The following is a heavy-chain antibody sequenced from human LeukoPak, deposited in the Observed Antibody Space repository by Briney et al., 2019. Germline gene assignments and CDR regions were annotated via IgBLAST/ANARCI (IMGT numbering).Heavy chain of an antibody. CDR3: AKTGIAVAEGFDY. V-gene: IGHV3-21*04. J-gene: IGHJ4*02. Sequence: GGSLRLSCAASGFTFSSYSMNWVRQAPGKGLEWVSSISSSSSYIYYADSVKGRFTISRDNAKNSLYLQMNSLRAEDTAVYYCAKTGIAVAEGFDYWGQGTLVTVSS. CDR1: GFTFSSYS. CDR2: ISSSSSYI. D-gene: IGHD6-19*01.